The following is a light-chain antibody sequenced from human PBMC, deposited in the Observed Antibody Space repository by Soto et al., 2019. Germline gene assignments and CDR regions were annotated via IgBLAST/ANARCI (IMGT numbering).Light chain of an antibody. J-gene: IGLJ2*01. CDR1: SSDVGGYNY. V-gene: IGLV2-8*01. CDR2: EVS. Sequence: QSALTQPPSASGSPGQSVTISCTGTSSDVGGYNYVSWYQQHPGKAPKLMIYEVSKRPSGVPDRFSGPKSGNTASLTVSGIQVEDEADYYCSSYAGSIFVVFGGGTKLTVL. CDR3: SSYAGSIFVV.